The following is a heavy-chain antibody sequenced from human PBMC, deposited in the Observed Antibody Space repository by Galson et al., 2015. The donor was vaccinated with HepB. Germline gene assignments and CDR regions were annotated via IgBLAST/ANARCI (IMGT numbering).Heavy chain of an antibody. Sequence: SLRLSCAASGFTFGDYAMSWFRQAPGKGLEWVGFIRSKAYGGTAEYAASVKGRFTISRDDSKSIAYLQMNSLKTEDTAVYYCTRAARSKYCSGGSCYFDYWGQGTLVTVSS. CDR2: IRSKAYGGTA. J-gene: IGHJ4*02. CDR3: TRAARSKYCSGGSCYFDY. D-gene: IGHD2-15*01. V-gene: IGHV3-49*03. CDR1: GFTFGDYA.